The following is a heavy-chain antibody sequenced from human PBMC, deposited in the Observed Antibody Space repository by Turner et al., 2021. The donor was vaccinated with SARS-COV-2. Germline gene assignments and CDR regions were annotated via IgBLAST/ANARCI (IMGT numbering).Heavy chain of an antibody. V-gene: IGHV3-30*18. CDR1: GFNLSSYG. D-gene: IGHD3-22*01. J-gene: IGHJ4*02. CDR3: AKDHGLHDYYDSSGYWGTFDY. Sequence: QVQLVESGGCVVQPGRSLRLSCAASGFNLSSYGMHWVRQAPGKVLEWVAFISVDGSSKYYADSVKGRFTITRDNSKNTLYLQMNSLRAEDTAIYYCAKDHGLHDYYDSSGYWGTFDYWGQGTLVTVSS. CDR2: ISVDGSSK.